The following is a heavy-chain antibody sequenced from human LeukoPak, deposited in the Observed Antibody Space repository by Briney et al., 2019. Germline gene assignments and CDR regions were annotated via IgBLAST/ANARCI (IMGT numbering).Heavy chain of an antibody. J-gene: IGHJ6*03. CDR1: RFTFSTYG. V-gene: IGHV3-30*02. D-gene: IGHD3-10*01. CDR3: AKDGGLLWFGELPRTFYYMDV. Sequence: GGSLRLSCAASRFTFSTYGMHWVRQAPGKGLEWMTFIRYDGSNKYYADSVKGRFTISRDNSKNTLYLQMNSLRAEDTAVYYCAKDGGLLWFGELPRTFYYMDVWGKGTTVTVSS. CDR2: IRYDGSNK.